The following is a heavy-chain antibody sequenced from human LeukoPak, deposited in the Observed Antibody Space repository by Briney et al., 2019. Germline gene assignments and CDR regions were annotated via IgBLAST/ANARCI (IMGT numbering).Heavy chain of an antibody. CDR2: IHYSGST. V-gene: IGHV4-59*01. Sequence: SETLSLTCTVSGGSISSYYWSWIRQPPGKGLEWIGYIHYSGSTNYNPSLKSRVTISVDTSKNQFSLKLSSVTAADTAVYYCARVKDDSSGYSHDAFDIWGQGTMVTVSS. J-gene: IGHJ3*02. CDR1: GGSISSYY. CDR3: ARVKDDSSGYSHDAFDI. D-gene: IGHD3-22*01.